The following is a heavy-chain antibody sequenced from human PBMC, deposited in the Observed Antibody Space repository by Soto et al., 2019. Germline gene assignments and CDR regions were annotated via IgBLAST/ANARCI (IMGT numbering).Heavy chain of an antibody. CDR1: GFTFSSYG. CDR2: IWYDGSNK. D-gene: IGHD2-2*01. Sequence: GGSLRLSCAASGFTFSSYGMHWVRQAPGKGLEWVAVIWYDGSNKYYADSVKGRFTISRDNSKNTLCLQMNSLRAEDTAVYYCARDMGCRSTSCHFRFYGMDVWGQGTTVTVSS. CDR3: ARDMGCRSTSCHFRFYGMDV. V-gene: IGHV3-33*01. J-gene: IGHJ6*02.